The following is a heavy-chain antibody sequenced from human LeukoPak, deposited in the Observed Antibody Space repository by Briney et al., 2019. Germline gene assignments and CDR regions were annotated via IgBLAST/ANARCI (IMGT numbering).Heavy chain of an antibody. CDR3: ARDREFDY. D-gene: IGHD3-22*01. Sequence: GSLILSGISWGFTFSTSGVRYCRQAPGKGLEWVSAIRSGSTYINYADSVKGRFTISRDDAKKSLYLQMNSLRAEDTAVYYYARDREFDYWGQGTLVTVSS. CDR1: GFTFSTSG. V-gene: IGHV3-21*01. CDR2: IRSGSTYI. J-gene: IGHJ4*02.